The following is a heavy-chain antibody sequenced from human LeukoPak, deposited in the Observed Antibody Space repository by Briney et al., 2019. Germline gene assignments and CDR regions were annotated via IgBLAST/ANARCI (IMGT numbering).Heavy chain of an antibody. V-gene: IGHV4-61*02. CDR3: ARADCSSTSCYMEDAFDI. D-gene: IGHD2-2*02. Sequence: SETLSLTCTVSGGSISSGSYYWSWIRQPAGKGLEWIGRIYTSGSPNYNPSLKSRVTISVDTSKNQFSLKLSSVTAADTAVYYCARADCSSTSCYMEDAFDIWGQGTMVTVSS. J-gene: IGHJ3*02. CDR2: IYTSGSP. CDR1: GGSISSGSYY.